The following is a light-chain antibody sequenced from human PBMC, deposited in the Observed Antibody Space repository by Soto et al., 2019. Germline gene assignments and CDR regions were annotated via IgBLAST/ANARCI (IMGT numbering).Light chain of an antibody. CDR3: QQRSNWPPVT. CDR1: QSLSGNY. V-gene: IGKV3D-20*02. J-gene: IGKJ4*01. Sequence: NVLTQSPGTLSLSPGQRATLSFRASQSLSGNYLAWYQQKPGQAPRVLIYRASIRATGISDRFSGSGSGTDFTLTISRLEPEDFAVYYCQQRSNWPPVTFGGGTKVDI. CDR2: RAS.